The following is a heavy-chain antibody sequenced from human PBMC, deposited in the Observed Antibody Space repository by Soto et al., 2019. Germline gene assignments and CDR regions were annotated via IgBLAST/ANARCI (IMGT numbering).Heavy chain of an antibody. CDR2: IYHSGST. CDR3: ATLLKGDY. CDR1: GGSISSSTYY. J-gene: IGHJ4*02. V-gene: IGHV4-39*01. D-gene: IGHD2-15*01. Sequence: QLQLQESGPGLVKSSETLSLTCTVSGGSISSSTYYWGWIRQPPGNGLEWIGNIYHSGSTYYNPSLQSRVTISVDTSKNQFSLKLSSVTAADTAVYYCATLLKGDYWGQGTLVTVSS.